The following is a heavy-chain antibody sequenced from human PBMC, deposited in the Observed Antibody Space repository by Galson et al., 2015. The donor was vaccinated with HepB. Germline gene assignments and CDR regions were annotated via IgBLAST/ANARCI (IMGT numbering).Heavy chain of an antibody. D-gene: IGHD3-10*01. J-gene: IGHJ6*02. CDR3: ARDAITMVRGVNPDYYYYYGMDV. CDR1: GSTFTGYY. Sequence: SVKVSCKASGSTFTGYYMHWVRQAPGQGLEWMGWINPNSGGTNYAQKFQGRVTMTRDTSISTAYMELSRLRSDDTAVYYCARDAITMVRGVNPDYYYYYGMDVWGQGTTVTVSS. V-gene: IGHV1-2*02. CDR2: INPNSGGT.